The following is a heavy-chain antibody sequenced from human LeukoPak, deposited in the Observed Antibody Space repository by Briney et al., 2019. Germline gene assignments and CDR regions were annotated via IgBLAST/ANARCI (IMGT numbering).Heavy chain of an antibody. CDR1: GGSISSSSYY. Sequence: SETLSLTCTVSGGSISSSSYYWGWIRQPPGKGLEWIANIYYSGSTYYNPSLKSRVTISVDTSKNQLSLKLSSVTAADTAVYYCARDGYSGNDGIWGQGTLVTVSS. J-gene: IGHJ4*02. D-gene: IGHD5-12*01. V-gene: IGHV4-39*07. CDR2: IYYSGST. CDR3: ARDGYSGNDGI.